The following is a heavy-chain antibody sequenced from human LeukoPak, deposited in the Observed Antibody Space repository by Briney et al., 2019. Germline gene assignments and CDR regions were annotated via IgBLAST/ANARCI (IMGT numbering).Heavy chain of an antibody. D-gene: IGHD2-8*01. V-gene: IGHV3-21*01. CDR1: GFTFSSYS. J-gene: IGHJ4*02. CDR3: ARTSSGYCTNGVCFPSPLDY. CDR2: ISSSGYI. Sequence: GGSLRLSCAASGFTFSSYSMNWVRQAPGKGLEWVSSISSSGYIYYADSVKGRFTISRDNAKNSLYLQMNSLRAEDTAVYYCARTSSGYCTNGVCFPSPLDYWGQGTLVTVSS.